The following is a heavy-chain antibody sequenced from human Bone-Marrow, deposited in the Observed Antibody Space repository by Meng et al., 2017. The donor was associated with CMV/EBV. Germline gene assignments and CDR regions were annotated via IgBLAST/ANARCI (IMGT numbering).Heavy chain of an antibody. CDR2: ISSSGSTI. J-gene: IGHJ4*02. Sequence: GGSLRLSCAASGFTFSSYEMNWVRQAPGKGLEWVSYISSSGSTIYYADSVKGRFTISRDNAKNSLYLQMNSLRAEDTAVYYCARAYCSGTSCYTALFDYWGQGTLVTVSS. D-gene: IGHD2-2*02. CDR3: ARAYCSGTSCYTALFDY. CDR1: GFTFSSYE. V-gene: IGHV3-48*03.